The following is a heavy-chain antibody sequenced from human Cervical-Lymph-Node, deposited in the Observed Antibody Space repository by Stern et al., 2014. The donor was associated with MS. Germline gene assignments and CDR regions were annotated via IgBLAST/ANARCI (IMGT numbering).Heavy chain of an antibody. CDR1: GLTFSTSF. Sequence: EVQLVESGGGLVQPGGSLRLSCEASGLTFSTSFMHWVRQAPGKGMVRVSRMDGDGSIRTYADSVRGRFIISRDNAKNTLYLQMNSLRAEDTAVYYCARGGRSSSLDYWGQGTLVTVSS. D-gene: IGHD6-6*01. CDR2: MDGDGSIR. V-gene: IGHV3-74*02. J-gene: IGHJ4*02. CDR3: ARGGRSSSLDY.